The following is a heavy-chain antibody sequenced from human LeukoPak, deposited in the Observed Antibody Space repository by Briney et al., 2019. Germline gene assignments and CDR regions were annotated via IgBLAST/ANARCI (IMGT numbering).Heavy chain of an antibody. CDR2: INDDGSFR. D-gene: IGHD3-10*01. Sequence: GGSLRLFCAASGITFSGAWLHWVPEAPGKGLVWVSRINDDGSFRRYANSVKGRFTISRDSAKNTLFLQMDSLRAEDTAVYYCARVSGPGMNEYYHLWGQGTLVTVSS. V-gene: IGHV3-74*01. J-gene: IGHJ1*01. CDR3: ARVSGPGMNEYYHL. CDR1: GITFSGAW.